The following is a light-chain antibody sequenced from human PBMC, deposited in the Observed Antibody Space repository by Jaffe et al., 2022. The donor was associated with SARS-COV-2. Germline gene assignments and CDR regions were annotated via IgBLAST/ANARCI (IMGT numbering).Light chain of an antibody. CDR1: SSDVGGYNY. V-gene: IGLV2-8*01. J-gene: IGLJ3*02. CDR2: EVS. Sequence: QSALTQPPSASGSPGQSVTISCTGTSSDVGGYNYVSWYQQQPGKAPKLMTYEVSKRPSGVPDRFSGSKSGNTASLTVSGLQAEDEADYYCSSYAGSNNLVFGGGTKLTVL. CDR3: SSYAGSNNLV.